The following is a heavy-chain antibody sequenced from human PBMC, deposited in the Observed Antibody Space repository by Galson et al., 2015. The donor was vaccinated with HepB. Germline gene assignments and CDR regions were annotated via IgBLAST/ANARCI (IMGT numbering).Heavy chain of an antibody. J-gene: IGHJ3*02. D-gene: IGHD2-15*01. CDR3: AHRLRGANSFDM. V-gene: IGHV2-5*02. CDR1: GFSLSTSGVG. CDR2: IYWDDDK. Sequence: PALVKPTQTLTLTCTFSGFSLSTSGVGVGWIRQPPGKALEWLGIIYWDDDKRYSPSLKTKLTITKDTSNNQVVLTMTNMDPVDTATYYCAHRLRGANSFDMWGQGTMVTVSS.